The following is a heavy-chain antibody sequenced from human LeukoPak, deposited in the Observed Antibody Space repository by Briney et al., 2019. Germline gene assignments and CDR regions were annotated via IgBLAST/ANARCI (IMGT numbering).Heavy chain of an antibody. D-gene: IGHD3-3*01. CDR3: ARLRITIFGVVIPYYGMDV. J-gene: IGHJ6*02. CDR1: GGTFSSYA. V-gene: IGHV1-69*13. CDR2: IIPIFGTA. Sequence: SVKVSCKASGGTFSSYAISWVRQAPGQGLEWMGGIIPIFGTANYAQKFQGRVTVTADESTSTAYMELSSLRSEDTAVYYCARLRITIFGVVIPYYGMDVWGQGTTVTVSS.